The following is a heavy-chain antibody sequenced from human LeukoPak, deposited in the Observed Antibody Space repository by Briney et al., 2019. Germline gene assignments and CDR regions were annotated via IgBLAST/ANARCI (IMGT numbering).Heavy chain of an antibody. Sequence: SETLSLTCTVSGGSISSYYWSWIRQPPGKGLEWIGYVYYSGSTNYNPSLKSRVTISVDTSKNQFSLKLSSVTAADTAVYYCARHLGYCSSTSCYPWFDPWGQGTLVTVSS. CDR3: ARHLGYCSSTSCYPWFDP. CDR1: GGSISSYY. J-gene: IGHJ5*02. V-gene: IGHV4-59*08. CDR2: VYYSGST. D-gene: IGHD2-2*01.